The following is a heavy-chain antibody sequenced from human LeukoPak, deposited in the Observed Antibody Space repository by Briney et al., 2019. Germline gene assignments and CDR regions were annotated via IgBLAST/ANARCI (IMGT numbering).Heavy chain of an antibody. V-gene: IGHV3-7*01. Sequence: GGSLRLSCAASGFTFSSYWMSWVRQAPGKGLEWVANIKQDGSEKYYVDSVKGRFTISRDNAKNSLYLQMNSLRAEDTAVYYCARDPDTYYDFWSGYYTYYYYGMDVWGQGTTVTVSS. D-gene: IGHD3-3*01. CDR1: GFTFSSYW. J-gene: IGHJ6*02. CDR3: ARDPDTYYDFWSGYYTYYYYGMDV. CDR2: IKQDGSEK.